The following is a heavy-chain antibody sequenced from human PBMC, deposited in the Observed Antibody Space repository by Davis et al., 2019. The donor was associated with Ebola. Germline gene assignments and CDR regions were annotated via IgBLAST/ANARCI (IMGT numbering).Heavy chain of an antibody. Sequence: GESLKISCAASGFAFNTYAMTWVRQPPGKGLNWVSTISGSDAGTYYADSVKGRFTISRDNAKNSLYLQMNSLRAEDTAVYYCAKAPDYRASHWGQGILVTVSS. D-gene: IGHD4-11*01. CDR2: ISGSDAGT. V-gene: IGHV3-23*01. CDR1: GFAFNTYA. CDR3: AKAPDYRASH. J-gene: IGHJ4*02.